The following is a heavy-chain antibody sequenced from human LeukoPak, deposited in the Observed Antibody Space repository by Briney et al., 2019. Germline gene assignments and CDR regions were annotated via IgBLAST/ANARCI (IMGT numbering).Heavy chain of an antibody. CDR1: GFTFGDYA. V-gene: IGHV3-49*04. D-gene: IGHD3-10*02. J-gene: IGHJ6*04. Sequence: GGSLRLSCTASGFTFGDYAMSWVRQAPGKGLEWVGFIRSKAYGGTTEYAASVKGRFTISRDNAKNSLYLQMNSLRAEDTAVYYCAELGITMIGGVWGKGTTVTISS. CDR3: AELGITMIGGV. CDR2: IRSKAYGGTT.